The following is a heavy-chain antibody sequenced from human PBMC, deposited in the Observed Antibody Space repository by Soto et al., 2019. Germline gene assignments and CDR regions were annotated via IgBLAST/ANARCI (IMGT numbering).Heavy chain of an antibody. Sequence: QITLRESGPTLVKPTQTLTLTCTFSGFSLSTSGVGGGWIRQPPGKALEWLALIYWDDDKRYSTSLKSRLTINKDTSKNQVVLNMPNMDPVDTATYYCAQRYSGSYVFNYWGHGTLVTAS. J-gene: IGHJ4*01. CDR3: AQRYSGSYVFNY. D-gene: IGHD1-26*01. CDR2: IYWDDDK. V-gene: IGHV2-5*02. CDR1: GFSLSTSGVG.